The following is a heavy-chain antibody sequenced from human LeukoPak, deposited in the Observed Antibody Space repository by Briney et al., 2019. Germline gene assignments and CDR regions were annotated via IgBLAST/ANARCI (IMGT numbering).Heavy chain of an antibody. D-gene: IGHD1-26*01. V-gene: IGHV3-64*01. Sequence: GGSLRLSCTASGFSFSSYIMHWVRQAPGKGLEYVSAIISHGGNTHYTNSVKGRFTISRDNSKNTLYLQMGSLRPDDMAVYYCARVKMGATVSDYYYYYMDVWGKGTTVTVSS. CDR1: GFSFSSYI. CDR2: IISHGGNT. CDR3: ARVKMGATVSDYYYYYMDV. J-gene: IGHJ6*03.